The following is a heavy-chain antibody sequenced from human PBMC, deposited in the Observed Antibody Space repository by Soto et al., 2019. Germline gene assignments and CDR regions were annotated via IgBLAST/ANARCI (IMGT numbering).Heavy chain of an antibody. V-gene: IGHV4-34*01. CDR2: INHNGST. CDR1: GGSFSGYY. J-gene: IGHJ4*02. Sequence: XETLSLTCAVYGGSFSGYYWSWIRQPPGKGLEWIGEINHNGSTNYNPSLKSRVTISVDTSKNQFSLKLSSVTAADTAVYYCARVLNFWSGYYPTLFYFDYWGQGTLVTVSS. D-gene: IGHD3-3*01. CDR3: ARVLNFWSGYYPTLFYFDY.